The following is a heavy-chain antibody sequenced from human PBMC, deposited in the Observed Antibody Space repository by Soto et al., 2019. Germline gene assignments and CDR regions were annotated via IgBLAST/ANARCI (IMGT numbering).Heavy chain of an antibody. CDR1: GFTFSSYG. Sequence: EVQLVESGGGLVKPGGSLRLSCAASGFTFSSYGMNWVRQAPGKGLEWVSFISSSSSYTQYGDSVEGRFTISRDNAKNSLYLQMNSLGAEDTAVYYCARGGMVRGYDYWGQGTRVTVSS. D-gene: IGHD3-10*01. V-gene: IGHV3-21*01. CDR2: ISSSSSYT. J-gene: IGHJ4*02. CDR3: ARGGMVRGYDY.